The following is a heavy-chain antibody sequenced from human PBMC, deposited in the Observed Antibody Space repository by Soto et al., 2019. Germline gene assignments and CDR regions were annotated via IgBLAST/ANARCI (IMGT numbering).Heavy chain of an antibody. CDR1: GGSISSYY. D-gene: IGHD5-18*01. CDR2: IYYSGST. CDR3: ARDRENTAMGIYYGMDV. Sequence: SETLSLTCTVSGGSISSYYWSWIRQPPGKGLEWIGYIYYSGSTNYNPSLKSRVTISVDTSKNQFSLKLSSVTAADTAVYYCARDRENTAMGIYYGMDVWGQGTTVTVS. J-gene: IGHJ6*02. V-gene: IGHV4-59*01.